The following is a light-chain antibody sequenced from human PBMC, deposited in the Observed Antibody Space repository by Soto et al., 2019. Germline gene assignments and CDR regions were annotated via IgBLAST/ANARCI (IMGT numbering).Light chain of an antibody. J-gene: IGLJ1*01. CDR2: DDN. CDR1: SSNIGGNS. Sequence: PGQKVTISCSGSSSNIGGNSVSWYQQLPGTAPKLLIYDDNKRPSGIPDRFSGSKSGTSATLGITGFQTGDEADYYCGSWDSSLSAYVFGTGTKVTV. CDR3: GSWDSSLSAYV. V-gene: IGLV1-51*01.